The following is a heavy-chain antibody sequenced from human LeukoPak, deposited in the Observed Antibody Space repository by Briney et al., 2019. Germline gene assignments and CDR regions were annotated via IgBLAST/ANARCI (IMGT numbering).Heavy chain of an antibody. J-gene: IGHJ4*02. D-gene: IGHD3-22*01. CDR3: ARDAVVIVVVRPPDY. CDR2: IKQDGSEK. Sequence: GGSLRLSCAASGFTFSSYWMSWVRQAPGKGLEWVANIKQDGSEKYYVDSVKGRFTISRDNAKNSLYLQMNSLRAEDTAVYYCARDAVVIVVVRPPDYWGQGTLVTVSS. CDR1: GFTFSSYW. V-gene: IGHV3-7*01.